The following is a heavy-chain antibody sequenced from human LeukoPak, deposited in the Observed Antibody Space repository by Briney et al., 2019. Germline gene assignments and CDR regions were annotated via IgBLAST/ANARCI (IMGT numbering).Heavy chain of an antibody. D-gene: IGHD3-22*01. J-gene: IGHJ3*02. V-gene: IGHV4-4*07. CDR1: GGSISSYY. CDR2: IYTSGST. Sequence: PSETLSLTCTVSGGSISSYYWSWIRQPAGKGLEWIGRIYTSGSTNYNPSLKSRVTMSVDTSKNQFSLKLRSVTAADTAVYYCARVDDSSGYYHRMDAFDIWGQGTMVTVSS. CDR3: ARVDDSSGYYHRMDAFDI.